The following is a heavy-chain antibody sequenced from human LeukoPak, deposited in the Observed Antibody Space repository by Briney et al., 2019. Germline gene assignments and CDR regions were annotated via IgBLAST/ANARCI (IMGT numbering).Heavy chain of an antibody. V-gene: IGHV3-20*04. CDR3: ATYTNWVAGDV. CDR2: INWNGNGT. D-gene: IGHD3-16*01. J-gene: IGHJ6*02. CDR1: GFPFDDYG. Sequence: GGSLRLSCVTSGFPFDDYGFTWVRQAPGKGLEWVSGINWNGNGTGYADFVKGRFTISRDNAKNSLYLQMDSLRAEDTAVYYCATYTNWVAGDVWGQGTTVSVSS.